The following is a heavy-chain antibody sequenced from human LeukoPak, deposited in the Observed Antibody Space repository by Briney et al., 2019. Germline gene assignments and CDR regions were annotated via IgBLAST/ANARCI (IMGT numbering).Heavy chain of an antibody. J-gene: IGHJ5*02. CDR2: INPHSRAT. CDR1: GNDFSDFY. CDR3: VTTSVTHTRDP. D-gene: IGHD5/OR15-5a*01. V-gene: IGHV1-2*02. Sequence: ASVKVSCKASGNDFSDFYFNWVRPAPGRGFEWVGWINPHSRATHYAQRFRGRVTMEASITTAYMELNSLTSDDTAVYYCVTTSVTHTRDPWGQGTLVTVSS.